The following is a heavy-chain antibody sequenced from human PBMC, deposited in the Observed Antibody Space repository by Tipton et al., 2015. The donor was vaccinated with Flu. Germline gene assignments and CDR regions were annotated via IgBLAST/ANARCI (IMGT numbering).Heavy chain of an antibody. CDR3: ARGYGSGPKAWFAS. V-gene: IGHV6-1*01. Sequence: GLVKPSQTLSLTCGISGDSVSSHGATWNWIRQSPSRGLEWLGKTYYRSIWHYNYAVSVKGRISINPDTSKSQFSLQLNSVTPEDTAVYYCARGYGSGPKAWFASWGQGILVTVSA. CDR1: GDSVSSHGAT. CDR2: TYYRSIWHY. J-gene: IGHJ5*01. D-gene: IGHD3-10*01.